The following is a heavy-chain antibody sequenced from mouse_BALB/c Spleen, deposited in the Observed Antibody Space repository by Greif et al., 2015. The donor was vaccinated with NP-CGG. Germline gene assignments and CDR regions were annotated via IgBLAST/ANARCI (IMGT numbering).Heavy chain of an antibody. D-gene: IGHD1-2*01. CDR1: GFSLTSYG. J-gene: IGHJ4*01. CDR3: ARDTLSLLRLLYYAIDD. CDR2: IWAGGSP. Sequence: VQRVESGPGLVAPSQSLSITCTVSGFSLTSYGVHWVRQPPGKGLEWLGVIWAGGSPNYNSALMSRLSSSQDNSKIQVFLKINSLQTDDTAMYYCARDTLSLLRLLYYAIDDWCQGTSVTVSS. V-gene: IGHV2-9*02.